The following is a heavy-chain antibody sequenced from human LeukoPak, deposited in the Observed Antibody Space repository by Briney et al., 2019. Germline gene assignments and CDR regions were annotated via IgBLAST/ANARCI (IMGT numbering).Heavy chain of an antibody. Sequence: PSETLSLTCTVSGGSISSSSYYWGWIRQPPGKGLEWIGSIYYSGSTYYNPSLKSRVTISVDTSKNQFSLKLSSVTAADTAVYYCARGSPWFGELRDAFDIWGQGTMVTVSS. CDR3: ARGSPWFGELRDAFDI. V-gene: IGHV4-39*01. J-gene: IGHJ3*02. CDR2: IYYSGST. D-gene: IGHD3-10*01. CDR1: GGSISSSSYY.